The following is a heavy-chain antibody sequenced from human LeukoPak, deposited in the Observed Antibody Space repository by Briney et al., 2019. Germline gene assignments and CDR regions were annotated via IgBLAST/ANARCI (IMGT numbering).Heavy chain of an antibody. Sequence: ASVKVSCKASGYTFTSYDINWVRQATGQGLEWMGWINPNSGGTNYAQKFQGRVTMTRDTSISTAYMELSRLRSDDTAVYYCARGRRYDFWSGAQFDYWGQGTLVTVSS. CDR2: INPNSGGT. D-gene: IGHD3-3*01. V-gene: IGHV1-2*02. J-gene: IGHJ4*02. CDR3: ARGRRYDFWSGAQFDY. CDR1: GYTFTSYD.